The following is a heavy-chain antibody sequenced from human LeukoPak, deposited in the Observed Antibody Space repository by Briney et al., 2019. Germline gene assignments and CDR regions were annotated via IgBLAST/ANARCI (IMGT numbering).Heavy chain of an antibody. V-gene: IGHV3-7*04. CDR1: GFTFSDYY. CDR2: IKQDGSEK. Sequence: GGSLRLSCVASGFTFSDYYMTWVRQPPGKGLEWVANIKQDGSEKYYVDSVKGRFTISRDNAKNSLYLQMNSLRAEDTAVYYCARGAPCCSGANCMYYFDYWGQGTLVTVSS. CDR3: ARGAPCCSGANCMYYFDY. D-gene: IGHD2-15*01. J-gene: IGHJ4*02.